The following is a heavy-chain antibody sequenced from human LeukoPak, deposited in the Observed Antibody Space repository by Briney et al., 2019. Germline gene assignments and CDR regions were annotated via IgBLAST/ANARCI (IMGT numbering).Heavy chain of an antibody. CDR2: INPNSGGT. CDR3: ARGIITMIVVSKPAAFDI. Sequence: ASVKVSCKASGYTFTSYYMHWVRQAPGQGLEWMGWINPNSGGTNYAQKFQGRVTMTRDTSISTAYMELSRLRSDDTAVYYCARGIITMIVVSKPAAFDIWGQGTMVTVSS. J-gene: IGHJ3*02. CDR1: GYTFTSYY. D-gene: IGHD3-22*01. V-gene: IGHV1-2*02.